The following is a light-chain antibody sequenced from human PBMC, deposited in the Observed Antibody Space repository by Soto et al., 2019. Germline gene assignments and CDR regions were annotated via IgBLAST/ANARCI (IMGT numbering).Light chain of an antibody. J-gene: IGKJ4*01. Sequence: DIQMIQSPSTLSASVGDRVTITCRASPSISNWLAWYQQRPGRAPQLLIHKASTLETGVPSRFSGSGSGTEFTLTISSLQPDDFASYFCQQYDSFPLTFGGGTKV. CDR2: KAS. CDR3: QQYDSFPLT. CDR1: PSISNW. V-gene: IGKV1-5*03.